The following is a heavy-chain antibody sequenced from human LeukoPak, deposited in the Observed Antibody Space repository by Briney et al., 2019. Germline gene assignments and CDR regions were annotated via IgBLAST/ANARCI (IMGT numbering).Heavy chain of an antibody. CDR2: ISGSGFTT. CDR3: AIIHYESSGDYYVGRYYFDH. V-gene: IGHV3-23*01. J-gene: IGHJ4*02. CDR1: GFSFSNYA. Sequence: GGSLRLSCAASGFSFSNYAMSWVRQAPGKGLEWVSGISGSGFTTYYAGSVKGRFTISRDNSKNTLYLHMNSLRAEDTAIYYCAIIHYESSGDYYVGRYYFDHWGQGTLVTVSS. D-gene: IGHD3-22*01.